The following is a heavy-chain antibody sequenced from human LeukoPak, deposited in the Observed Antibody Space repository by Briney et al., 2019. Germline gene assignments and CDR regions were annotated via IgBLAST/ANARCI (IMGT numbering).Heavy chain of an antibody. CDR3: AREAVGGLIKWPQPFDP. CDR1: GFTFTSYG. Sequence: ASVKVSCKASGFTFTSYGISWVRQAPGQGLEWMGWISAHNGNTNYRQKFQGRVTMTTDTSTSTAYMELRSLRSDDTAVYYCAREAVGGLIKWPQPFDPWGQGTLVTVSS. V-gene: IGHV1-18*01. CDR2: ISAHNGNT. D-gene: IGHD3-16*01. J-gene: IGHJ5*02.